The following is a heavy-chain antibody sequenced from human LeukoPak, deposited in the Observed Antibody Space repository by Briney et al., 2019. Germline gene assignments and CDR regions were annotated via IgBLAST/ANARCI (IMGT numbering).Heavy chain of an antibody. CDR2: IRYDGSKK. Sequence: GGSLRLSCAASGFTFSSYGMHWVRQAPGKGLEWVAFIRYDGSKKYYADSVKGRFTISRDNSKNTLYLQMNSLRAEDTAVYYCARRFGYWGQGTLVTVSS. V-gene: IGHV3-30*02. CDR3: ARRFGY. J-gene: IGHJ4*02. CDR1: GFTFSSYG.